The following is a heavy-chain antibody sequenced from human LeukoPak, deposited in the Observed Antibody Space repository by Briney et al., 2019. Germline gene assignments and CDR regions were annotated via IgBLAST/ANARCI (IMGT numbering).Heavy chain of an antibody. CDR3: ARPRREGIQLWLPEFDY. CDR1: GYSFTSHW. J-gene: IGHJ4*02. Sequence: GESLKISCKGSGYSFTSHWIGWVRQMPGKGLEWMGIIYPGDSESRYSPSFQGQVTFSADKSISTAYLQWSSLKASDTAMYYCARPRREGIQLWLPEFDYWGQGTLVTVSS. CDR2: IYPGDSES. D-gene: IGHD5-18*01. V-gene: IGHV5-51*01.